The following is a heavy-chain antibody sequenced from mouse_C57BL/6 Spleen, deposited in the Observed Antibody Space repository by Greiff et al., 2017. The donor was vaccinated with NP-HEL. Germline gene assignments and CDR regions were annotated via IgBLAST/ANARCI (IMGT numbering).Heavy chain of an antibody. CDR2: IDPSDSET. J-gene: IGHJ4*01. Sequence: VKLQQPGAELVRPGSSVKLSCKASGYTFTSYWMHWVKQRPIQGLEWIGNIDPSDSETHYNQKFKDKATLTVDKSSSTAYMQLSSLTSEDSAVYYCAIGSSYLYAMDYWGQGTSVTVSS. V-gene: IGHV1-52*01. CDR1: GYTFTSYW. CDR3: AIGSSYLYAMDY. D-gene: IGHD1-1*01.